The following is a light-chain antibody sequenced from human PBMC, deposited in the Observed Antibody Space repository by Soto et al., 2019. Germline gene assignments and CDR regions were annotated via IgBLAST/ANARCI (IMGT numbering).Light chain of an antibody. V-gene: IGLV1-44*01. J-gene: IGLJ3*02. CDR2: SNN. CDR3: AAWEDSLNGWV. CDR1: SSNIGSNT. Sequence: QSVLTQPPSASGTPGQRVTISCSGSSSNIGSNTVNWYQQLPGTAPKLLIYSNNQRPSGVPDRFSGSKSGTSASLAISGLQSEDEADYYCAAWEDSLNGWVVGGGTKLTVL.